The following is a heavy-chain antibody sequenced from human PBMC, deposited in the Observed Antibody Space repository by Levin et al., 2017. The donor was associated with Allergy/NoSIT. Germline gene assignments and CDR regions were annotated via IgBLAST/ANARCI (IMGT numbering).Heavy chain of an antibody. Sequence: LSLTCAASGFTFRHFWMSWVRQSPGTGLEWVANIKPDGSEEYYVDSVKGRFSISRDNAKNSVYLQMNSLRAEDTAVYYCAKGGLQWFGDAFDSWGQGTMVTVSS. CDR1: GFTFRHFW. CDR3: AKGGLQWFGDAFDS. J-gene: IGHJ3*02. V-gene: IGHV3-7*04. CDR2: IKPDGSEE. D-gene: IGHD3-10*01.